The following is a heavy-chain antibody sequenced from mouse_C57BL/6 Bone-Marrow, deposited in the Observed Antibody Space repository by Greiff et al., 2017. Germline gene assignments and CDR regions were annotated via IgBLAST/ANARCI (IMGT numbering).Heavy chain of an antibody. CDR3: ARVDGYYGYFDV. Sequence: VQLQQPGAELVRPGTSVKLSCKASGYTFTSYWMHWVKQRPGQGLEWIGVIDPSDSYTNYNQKFKGKATLTVDTSSSTAYMQLSSLTSEDSAVYYCARVDGYYGYFDVWGTGTTVTVSS. J-gene: IGHJ1*03. CDR2: IDPSDSYT. CDR1: GYTFTSYW. D-gene: IGHD2-3*01. V-gene: IGHV1-59*01.